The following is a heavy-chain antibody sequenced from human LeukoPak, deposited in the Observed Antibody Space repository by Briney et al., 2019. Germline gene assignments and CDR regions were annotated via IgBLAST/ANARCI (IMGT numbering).Heavy chain of an antibody. D-gene: IGHD3-3*01. CDR1: GYTFTSYD. CDR2: MNPNSGNT. V-gene: IGHV1-8*03. J-gene: IGHJ5*02. Sequence: ASVKVSCKASGYTFTSYDINWVRQATGQGLEWMGWMNPNSGNTGYAQKFQGRVTITRNTSISTAYMELSSLRSEDTAVYYCARGGYDFWSGYYSQLYNWFDPWGQGTLVIVSS. CDR3: ARGGYDFWSGYYSQLYNWFDP.